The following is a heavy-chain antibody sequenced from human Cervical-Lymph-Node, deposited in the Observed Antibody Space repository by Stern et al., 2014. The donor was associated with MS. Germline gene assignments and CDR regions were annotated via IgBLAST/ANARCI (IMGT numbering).Heavy chain of an antibody. CDR2: IVPAFDTK. CDR1: GGVFSTYT. V-gene: IGHV1-69*01. J-gene: IGHJ4*02. CDR3: ARDINGGRGYL. Sequence: EQLVESGAEVKKPGSSVKVSCKALGGVFSTYTLAWVRQAPGQGLEWMGRIVPAFDTKTYAQRFLGRVTLTADESTSTAYMELSSLRSEDTAIYYCARDINGGRGYLWGQGTLVTVSS. D-gene: IGHD7-27*01.